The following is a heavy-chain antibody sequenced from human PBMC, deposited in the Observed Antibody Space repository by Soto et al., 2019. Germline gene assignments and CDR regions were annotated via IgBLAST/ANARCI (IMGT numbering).Heavy chain of an antibody. J-gene: IGHJ3*02. CDR3: AREGMTTVVRGAFDI. D-gene: IGHD4-17*01. CDR1: GFTFSSYA. CDR2: ISYDGSNK. V-gene: IGHV3-30-3*01. Sequence: LRLSCAASGFTFSSYAMHWVRQAPGKGLEWVAVISYDGSNKYYADSVKGRFTISRDNSKNTLYLQMNSLRAEDTAVYYCAREGMTTVVRGAFDIWGQGTMVTVSS.